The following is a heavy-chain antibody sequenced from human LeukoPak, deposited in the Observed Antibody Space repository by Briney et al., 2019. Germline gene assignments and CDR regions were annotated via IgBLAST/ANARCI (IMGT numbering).Heavy chain of an antibody. Sequence: GGSLRLSCEASGFTFSTYAMSWVRQAPGKGLEGVSSISSSGGSTYYADSVKGRFTISRDSSKNTLYLQMNSLRAEDTAVYYCAKDTRSYGRDVWGQGTTVTVSS. CDR3: AKDTRSYGRDV. J-gene: IGHJ6*02. V-gene: IGHV3-23*01. D-gene: IGHD1-26*01. CDR1: GFTFSTYA. CDR2: ISSSGGST.